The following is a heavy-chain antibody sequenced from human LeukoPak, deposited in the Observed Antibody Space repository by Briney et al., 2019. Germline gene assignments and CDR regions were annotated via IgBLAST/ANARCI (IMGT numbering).Heavy chain of an antibody. CDR1: GYTFTSYY. V-gene: IGHV1-2*02. CDR3: ARVHHYYGSGSPSPGGWFDP. D-gene: IGHD3-10*01. J-gene: IGHJ5*02. Sequence: ASVKVSCKASGYTFTSYYMHWVRQAPGQGLEWMGWNNPNSGGTNYAQKFQGRVTMTRDTSISTAYMELSRLRSDDTAVYYCARVHHYYGSGSPSPGGWFDPWGQGTLVTVSS. CDR2: NNPNSGGT.